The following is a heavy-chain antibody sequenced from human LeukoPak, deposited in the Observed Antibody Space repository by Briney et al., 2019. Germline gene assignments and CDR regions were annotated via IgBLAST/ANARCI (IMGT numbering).Heavy chain of an antibody. CDR1: GGSISSDY. D-gene: IGHD3-22*01. CDR2: IYYRGST. Sequence: NPSETLSLTCTASGGSISSDYWSWIRQPPGKGLEWIGYIYYRGSTNYNPSLKSRVTISVDTSKNQFSLKLSSVTAADTAVYYCARLSGYSSGHYYSDYWGQGTLVTVSS. CDR3: ARLSGYSSGHYYSDY. J-gene: IGHJ4*02. V-gene: IGHV4-59*01.